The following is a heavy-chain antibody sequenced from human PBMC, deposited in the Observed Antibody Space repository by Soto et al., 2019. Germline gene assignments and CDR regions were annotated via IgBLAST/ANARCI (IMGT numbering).Heavy chain of an antibody. V-gene: IGHV1-69*08. D-gene: IGHD4-4*01. CDR2: IIPIIGRI. CDR3: AGDPDSHYNDSHASSYP. Sequence: HVQLVQSGAGVKKPWFSVEVFCKASGGTFSTYTITWVGQAPGQGLEWMGRIIPIIGRINYAQKFQGRVTISADKFTGTAYMELTGLRSDDTAVYYCAGDPDSHYNDSHASSYPWGQGTLVTVSS. CDR1: GGTFSTYT. J-gene: IGHJ5*02.